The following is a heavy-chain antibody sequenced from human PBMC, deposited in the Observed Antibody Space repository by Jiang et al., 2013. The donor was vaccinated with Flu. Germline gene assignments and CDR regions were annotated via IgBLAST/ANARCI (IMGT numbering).Heavy chain of an antibody. D-gene: IGHD2-15*01. CDR2: ISYDGSNK. Sequence: PGKGLEWVAVISYDGSNKYYADSVKGRFTISRDNSKNTLYLQMNSLRAEDTAVYYCARGVSDCSGGSCPLVPDDAFDIWGQGTMVTVSS. J-gene: IGHJ3*02. V-gene: IGHV3-30*01. CDR3: ARGVSDCSGGSCPLVPDDAFDI.